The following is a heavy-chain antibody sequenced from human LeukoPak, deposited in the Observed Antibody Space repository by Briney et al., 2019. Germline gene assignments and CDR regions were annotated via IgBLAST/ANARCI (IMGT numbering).Heavy chain of an antibody. D-gene: IGHD4-17*01. CDR2: ISYDGSNK. V-gene: IGHV3-30-3*01. CDR3: ARSYGAFSGPVAY. J-gene: IGHJ4*02. Sequence: QPGGSLRLSCAASGFTFSSYAMHWVRQAPGKGLEWVAVISYDGSNKYYADSVKGRFTISRDNSENTLYLQMNSLRAEDTAVYYCARSYGAFSGPVAYWGQGTLVTLSS. CDR1: GFTFSSYA.